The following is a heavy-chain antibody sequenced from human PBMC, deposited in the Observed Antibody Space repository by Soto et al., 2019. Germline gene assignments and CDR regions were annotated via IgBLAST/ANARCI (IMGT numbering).Heavy chain of an antibody. CDR3: ARVQMGPRRDFMDV. J-gene: IGHJ6*02. Sequence: ASVKVSCKASRDMFTYSFFHWVRQAPGQGLEWMGITNPHGRTTNYEQRSKGRVNMTWDTSASTVYMEATSLRPEDTAVYYCARVQMGPRRDFMDVWAQGTRVTVSS. D-gene: IGHD2-21*02. CDR1: RDMFTYSF. CDR2: TNPHGRTT. V-gene: IGHV1-46*01.